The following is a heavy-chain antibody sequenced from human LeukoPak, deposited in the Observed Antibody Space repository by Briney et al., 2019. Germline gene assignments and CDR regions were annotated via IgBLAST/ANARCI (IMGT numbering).Heavy chain of an antibody. CDR3: TTERWDGSRHLYYFDY. J-gene: IGHJ4*02. D-gene: IGHD6-13*01. CDR1: GFTVSSNY. V-gene: IGHV3-66*01. Sequence: GGSLRLSCAASGFTVSSNYMSWVRQAPGKGLEWVSVIYSGGSTYYADSVKGRFTISRDNSKNTLYLQMNSLRAEDTAVYYCTTERWDGSRHLYYFDYWGQGTLVTVSS. CDR2: IYSGGST.